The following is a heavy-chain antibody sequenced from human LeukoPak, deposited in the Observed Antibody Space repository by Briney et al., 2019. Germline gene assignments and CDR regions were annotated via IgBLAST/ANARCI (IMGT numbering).Heavy chain of an antibody. Sequence: ASETLSLTCAVYGGSFSGYYWSWIRQPPGKGLEWIGSIYYSGSTYYNPSLKSRVTISVDTSKNQFSLKLSSVTAADTAVYYCARQVTVGSFFDYWGQGTLVTVSS. J-gene: IGHJ4*02. CDR3: ARQVTVGSFFDY. CDR2: IYYSGST. CDR1: GGSFSGYY. D-gene: IGHD2-21*02. V-gene: IGHV4-34*01.